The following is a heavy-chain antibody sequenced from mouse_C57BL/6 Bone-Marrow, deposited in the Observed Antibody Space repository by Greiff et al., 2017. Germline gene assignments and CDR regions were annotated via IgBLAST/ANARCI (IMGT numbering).Heavy chain of an antibody. Sequence: EVMLVESGGDLVKPGGSLKLSCAASGFTFSSYGMSWVRQTPDKRLEWVATISSGGSYTYYPDSVKGRFPISRDNAKNTLYLQMSSLKSEDTAMYYCARRGPVYAMDYWGQGTSVTVCS. J-gene: IGHJ4*01. V-gene: IGHV5-6*02. CDR2: ISSGGSYT. CDR1: GFTFSSYG. CDR3: ARRGPVYAMDY.